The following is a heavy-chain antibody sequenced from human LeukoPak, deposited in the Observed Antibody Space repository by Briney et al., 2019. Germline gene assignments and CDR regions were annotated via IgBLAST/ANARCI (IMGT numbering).Heavy chain of an antibody. J-gene: IGHJ4*02. Sequence: GGSLRLSCAASGFTFSGYSMNWVRQAPGKGLEWVSSISSSSSYIYYADSVKGRFTISRDNAKNSLYLQMTSLRAEDTAVYYCARDGVCDYGDPRGSFDYWGQGTLVTVSS. D-gene: IGHD4-17*01. V-gene: IGHV3-21*01. CDR2: ISSSSSYI. CDR3: ARDGVCDYGDPRGSFDY. CDR1: GFTFSGYS.